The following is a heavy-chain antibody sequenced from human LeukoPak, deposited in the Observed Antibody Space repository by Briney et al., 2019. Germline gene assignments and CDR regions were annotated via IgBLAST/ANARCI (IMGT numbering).Heavy chain of an antibody. D-gene: IGHD5-24*01. J-gene: IGHJ3*02. Sequence: ASVKVSCKASGYTFTSYYMHWVRQAPGLGLEWMGIINPSGGGTGYAQKFQGRVTMTRDTSTSTVYMELSSLRSEDTAVYYCARREMVTITGAFDIWGQGTVVTVSS. V-gene: IGHV1-46*01. CDR2: INPSGGGT. CDR3: ARREMVTITGAFDI. CDR1: GYTFTSYY.